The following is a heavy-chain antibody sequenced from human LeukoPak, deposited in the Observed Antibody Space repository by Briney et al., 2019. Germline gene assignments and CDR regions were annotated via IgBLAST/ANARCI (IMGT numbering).Heavy chain of an antibody. V-gene: IGHV4-34*01. CDR2: INHSGST. J-gene: IGHJ6*03. CDR3: ARALSSSWFKYYYYYMDV. Sequence: SETLSLTCAVYGGSFSGYYWSWIRQPPGKGLEWIGEINHSGSTNYNPSLKSRVTISVDTSKNQFSLKLSSMTAADTAVYYCARALSSSWFKYYYYYMDVWGKGTTVTVSS. CDR1: GGSFSGYY. D-gene: IGHD6-13*01.